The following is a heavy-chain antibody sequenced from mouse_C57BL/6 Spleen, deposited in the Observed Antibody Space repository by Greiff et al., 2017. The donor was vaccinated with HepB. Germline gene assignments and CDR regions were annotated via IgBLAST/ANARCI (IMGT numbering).Heavy chain of an antibody. CDR2: IDPETGGT. J-gene: IGHJ2*01. Sequence: VQLQQSGAELVRPGASVTLSCKASGYTFTDYEMHWVKQTPVHGLEWIGAIDPETGGTAYNQKSKGKAILTADKSSSTAYMELRSLTSEDSAVYYCTRYYYSNYGYFDYWGQGTTLTVSS. CDR1: GYTFTDYE. V-gene: IGHV1-15*01. D-gene: IGHD2-5*01. CDR3: TRYYYSNYGYFDY.